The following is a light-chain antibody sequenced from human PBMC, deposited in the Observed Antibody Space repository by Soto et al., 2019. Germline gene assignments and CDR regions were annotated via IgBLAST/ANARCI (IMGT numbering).Light chain of an antibody. CDR2: GAS. CDR3: QQYNNWPRT. Sequence: EVVMTQSPATLSVSPGERATLSCRASQGISSSLAWYQQKPGQAPRLLIHGASTRATGIPARFSGSGSGTEFTLTISSLQSEDFAVYYCQQYNNWPRTFGQGTRLEIK. V-gene: IGKV3-15*01. J-gene: IGKJ5*01. CDR1: QGISSS.